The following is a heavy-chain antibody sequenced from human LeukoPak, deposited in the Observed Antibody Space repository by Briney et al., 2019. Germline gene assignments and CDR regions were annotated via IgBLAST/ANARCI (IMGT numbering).Heavy chain of an antibody. CDR1: GGSFSGYY. CDR2: INHSGST. J-gene: IGHJ4*02. CDR3: ARVGPLAVAGTEI. D-gene: IGHD6-19*01. V-gene: IGHV4-34*01. Sequence: SETLSLTCAVYGGSFSGYYWSWIRQPPGKGLEWIGEINHSGSTNYNPSLKSRVTISVDTSKNQFSLKLSSVTAADTAVYYCARVGPLAVAGTEIWGQGTLVTVSS.